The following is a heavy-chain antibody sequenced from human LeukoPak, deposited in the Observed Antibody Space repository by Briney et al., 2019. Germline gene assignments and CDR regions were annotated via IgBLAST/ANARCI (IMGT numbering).Heavy chain of an antibody. CDR3: ARTYSSGWSSYYYGMDV. D-gene: IGHD6-19*01. V-gene: IGHV5-51*01. J-gene: IGHJ6*02. CDR1: GYSFTSYW. Sequence: GESLKISCKGSGYSFTSYWIAWVRQMPGKGLEWMGIIYPGDSDTRYSPSFQGQVTISADKSISTAYLQWSSLTASDTAMLYCARTYSSGWSSYYYGMDVWGQGTTVTVSS. CDR2: IYPGDSDT.